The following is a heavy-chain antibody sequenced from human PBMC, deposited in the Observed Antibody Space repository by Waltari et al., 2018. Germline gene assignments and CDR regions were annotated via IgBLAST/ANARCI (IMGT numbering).Heavy chain of an antibody. CDR1: GYSFTTYW. D-gene: IGHD6-19*01. CDR2: ICPGDSDT. J-gene: IGHJ4*02. Sequence: EVQLVQSGAEVKKPGESLKISCKGSGYSFTTYWIGWVCQMPGKGLEWMGFICPGDSDTRYSPAFQGQVSISVDTSISTAYLQWSTLKASDTAMYFCAREKGFSSGNFDYWGQGTVVTVSS. CDR3: AREKGFSSGNFDY. V-gene: IGHV5-51*01.